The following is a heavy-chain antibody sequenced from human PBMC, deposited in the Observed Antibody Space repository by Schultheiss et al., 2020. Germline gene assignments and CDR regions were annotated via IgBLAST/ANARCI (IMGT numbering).Heavy chain of an antibody. D-gene: IGHD4-17*01. CDR2: IYYSGST. Sequence: SETLSLTCTVSGGSISSSSYYWSWLRQHPGKGLEWIGYIYYSGSTNYNPSLKSRVTISVDTSKNQFSLKLSSVTAADTAVYYCAHSRYGDYEGWSWIDPWGQGTLVTVSS. J-gene: IGHJ5*02. CDR3: AHSRYGDYEGWSWIDP. CDR1: GGSISSSSYY. V-gene: IGHV4-61*05.